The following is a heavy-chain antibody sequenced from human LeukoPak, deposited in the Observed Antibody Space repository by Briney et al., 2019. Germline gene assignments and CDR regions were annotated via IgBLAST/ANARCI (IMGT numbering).Heavy chain of an antibody. CDR2: IYYSGST. J-gene: IGHJ4*02. CDR3: ASVYYGSEFDY. Sequence: SETLSLTCTVSGGSISSSSYYWGWIRQPPGKGLEWIGSIYYSGSTYYNPSLKSRVTISVDTSKNQFSLKLSSVTAADTAVYYCASVYYGSEFDYWGQGTLVTVSS. CDR1: GGSISSSSYY. V-gene: IGHV4-39*07. D-gene: IGHD3-10*01.